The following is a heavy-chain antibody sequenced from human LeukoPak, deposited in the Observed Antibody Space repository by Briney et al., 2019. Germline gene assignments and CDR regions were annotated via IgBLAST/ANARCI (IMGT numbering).Heavy chain of an antibody. Sequence: GGFLRLSCAASGFTFSNYAMSWVRQAPGKGLESVASISGSGDTTYSADFVKGRFTISRDNSKNTLYLQMNSLRADDTAVYYCAKGYLRLTFDAFHIWGQGTMVTVSS. CDR1: GFTFSNYA. CDR3: AKGYLRLTFDAFHI. CDR2: ISGSGDTT. J-gene: IGHJ3*02. V-gene: IGHV3-23*01. D-gene: IGHD3-3*01.